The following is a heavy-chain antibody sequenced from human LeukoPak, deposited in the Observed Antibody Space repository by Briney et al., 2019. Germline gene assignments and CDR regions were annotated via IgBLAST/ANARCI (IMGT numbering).Heavy chain of an antibody. CDR2: IYSSGYT. CDR1: GGAIRSHY. Sequence: SETLSLTCTVSGGAIRSHYWNWIRQPAGKGLEWIGRIYSSGYTNDNPFLKSRITMSVDMSKNQFSLRLDSVTAADTAVYYCARGEHSVDSWGQGMLVTVSS. V-gene: IGHV4-4*07. D-gene: IGHD1/OR15-1a*01. CDR3: ARGEHSVDS. J-gene: IGHJ4*02.